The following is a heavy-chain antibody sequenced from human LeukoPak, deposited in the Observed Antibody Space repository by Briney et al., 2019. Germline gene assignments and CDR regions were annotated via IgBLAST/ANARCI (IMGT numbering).Heavy chain of an antibody. CDR3: AKDMFTSSWLPFDY. CDR1: GFIFSNNA. Sequence: PGGSLILPCAASGFIFSNNALSWVRQAPGKGLEWVSAISASSGSTYYADSVKARFTISRDNSKNTLYLKMNSLRAEDTAVYFCAKDMFTSSWLPFDYWGQGTLVTVSS. J-gene: IGHJ4*02. CDR2: ISASSGST. D-gene: IGHD6-13*01. V-gene: IGHV3-23*01.